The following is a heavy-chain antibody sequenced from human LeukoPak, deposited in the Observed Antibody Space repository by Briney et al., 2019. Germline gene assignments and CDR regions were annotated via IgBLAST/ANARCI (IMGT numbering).Heavy chain of an antibody. CDR2: ISGSGGST. CDR3: AKGSDIVVVVAAFYFDY. Sequence: PGGSLRLSCAASGFTFSSYAMSWVRQAPGKGLEWVSAISGSGGSTYYADYVKGRFTISRDNSKNTLYLQMNSLRAEDTAVYYCAKGSDIVVVVAAFYFDYWGQGTLVTVSS. J-gene: IGHJ4*02. D-gene: IGHD2-15*01. V-gene: IGHV3-23*01. CDR1: GFTFSSYA.